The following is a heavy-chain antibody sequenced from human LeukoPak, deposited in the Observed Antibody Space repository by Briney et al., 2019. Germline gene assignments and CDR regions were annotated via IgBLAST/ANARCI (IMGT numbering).Heavy chain of an antibody. V-gene: IGHV3-21*01. CDR3: ASDPDYGDYSPFDY. J-gene: IGHJ4*02. Sequence: GGSLRLSCAASGFTFSSYSMNWVRQAPGEGLEWVSSISSSSSYIYYADSVKGRFTISRDNAKNSLYLQMNSLRAEDTAVYYCASDPDYGDYSPFDYWGQGTLVTVSS. D-gene: IGHD4-17*01. CDR1: GFTFSSYS. CDR2: ISSSSSYI.